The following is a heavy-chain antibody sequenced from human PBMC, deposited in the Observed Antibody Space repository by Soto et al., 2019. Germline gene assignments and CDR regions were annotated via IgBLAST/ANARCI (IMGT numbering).Heavy chain of an antibody. CDR1: GGSISSYF. CDR2: VYYTGTT. Sequence: PSETLSLTCTVSGGSISSYFYIWVRQPPGKGLEWIGSVYYTGTTDYNPSLKSRVTISVATSKTQFSLNLRSVTPADTAVYYCARHLEALPRAFDYWGRGTLLTGSS. J-gene: IGHJ4*02. V-gene: IGHV4-59*01. CDR3: ARHLEALPRAFDY.